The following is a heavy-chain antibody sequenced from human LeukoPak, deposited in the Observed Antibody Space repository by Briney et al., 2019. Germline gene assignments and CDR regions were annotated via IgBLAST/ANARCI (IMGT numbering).Heavy chain of an antibody. J-gene: IGHJ5*02. CDR3: AREERGYSYGSPRTAPYNWFDP. CDR1: GFTFSSYS. CDR2: ISSSSSTI. V-gene: IGHV3-48*01. Sequence: GGSLRLSCAASGFTFSSYSMNWVRQAPGKGLEWVSYISSSSSTIYYEDSVKGRFTISRDNAKNSLYVQMNSLRAEDTAVYYCAREERGYSYGSPRTAPYNWFDPWGQGTLVTVSS. D-gene: IGHD5-18*01.